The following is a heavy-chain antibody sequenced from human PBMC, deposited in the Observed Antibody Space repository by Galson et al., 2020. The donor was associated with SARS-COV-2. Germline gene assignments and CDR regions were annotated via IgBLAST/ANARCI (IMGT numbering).Heavy chain of an antibody. CDR1: GYTFSNYY. Sequence: ASVKVSCKASGYTFSNYYMHWVRQAPGQGLAWMGWINPNSGGTNFAQKFQGWVTMTRDTSISTAYMELSRLRSDDTALYFCARSKLGIVPNFDYWGQGTLVTVSS. V-gene: IGHV1-2*04. D-gene: IGHD7-27*01. CDR2: INPNSGGT. J-gene: IGHJ4*02. CDR3: ARSKLGIVPNFDY.